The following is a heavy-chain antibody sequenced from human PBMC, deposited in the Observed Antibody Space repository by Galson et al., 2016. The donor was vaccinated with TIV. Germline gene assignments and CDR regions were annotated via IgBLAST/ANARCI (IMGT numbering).Heavy chain of an antibody. D-gene: IGHD3-3*01. J-gene: IGHJ5*02. CDR1: GDSISNNLVY. CDR2: IHSSGTT. CDR3: TRGSRITSFGEVTRGWLDP. V-gene: IGHV4-4*07. Sequence: SETLSLTCSVSGDSISNNLVYWTWIRQPAGKGLEWIGRIHSSGTTSYNPTLQSRVVISLDTSKGLFFLNLTSVTVADTATYYCTRGSRITSFGEVTRGWLDPWGQGTLVTVSS.